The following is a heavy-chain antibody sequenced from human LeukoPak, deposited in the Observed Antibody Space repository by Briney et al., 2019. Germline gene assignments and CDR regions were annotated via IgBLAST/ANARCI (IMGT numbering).Heavy chain of an antibody. CDR3: ARGASTGYYRPLDY. CDR2: TYTSGST. V-gene: IGHV4-4*07. Sequence: PSETLSLNCTVSGGSIGSFYWTWIWQPAGKGLEWIGRTYTSGSTNYNPSLKSRVTMSVDTSKNQFSLKLSSVTAADTAVYYCARGASTGYYRPLDYWGQGTLVTVSS. J-gene: IGHJ4*02. D-gene: IGHD3-9*01. CDR1: GGSIGSFY.